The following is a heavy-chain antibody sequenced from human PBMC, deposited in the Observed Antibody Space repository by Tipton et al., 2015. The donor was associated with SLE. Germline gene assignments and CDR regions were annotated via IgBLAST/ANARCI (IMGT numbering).Heavy chain of an antibody. V-gene: IGHV4-59*01. CDR3: ARSRIGLGYNFDMDV. J-gene: IGHJ6*03. Sequence: TLSLTCSVSGGSISHFYWSWIRQPPGKGLEWIAYIYYSGTTNYNPSLKSRVSISVDTSKNHFSLNLYSVTAADTAVYYCARSRIGLGYNFDMDVWGKGTTVTVSS. CDR2: IYYSGTT. D-gene: IGHD7-27*01. CDR1: GGSISHFY.